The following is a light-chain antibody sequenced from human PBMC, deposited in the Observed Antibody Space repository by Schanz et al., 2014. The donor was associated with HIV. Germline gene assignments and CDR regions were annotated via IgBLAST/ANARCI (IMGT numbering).Light chain of an antibody. CDR3: SSYTSRATWV. V-gene: IGLV2-14*03. CDR1: SGDIGYY. J-gene: IGLJ3*02. Sequence: QSALTQPPSASGSPGQSVTLSCTETSGDIGYYVSWYQHHPGKAPKLMIYDVSNRPLGVSNRFSGSKSGNTASLTVSGLQAEDEADYFCSSYTSRATWVFGGGTKLTVL. CDR2: DVS.